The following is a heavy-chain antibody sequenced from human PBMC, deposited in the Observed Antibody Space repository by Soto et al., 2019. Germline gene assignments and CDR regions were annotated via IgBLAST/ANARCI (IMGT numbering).Heavy chain of an antibody. V-gene: IGHV1-69*12. Sequence: QVQLVQSGAEVKKPGSSVKVSCKASGGTFSSYAISWVRQAPGQGLEWMGGIIPIFGTANYAQKFQGRVTITADESTSTAYMELSSLRSEDTAVYYCARDWHGDYDYYYGMDVWGQGTTVTVSS. CDR1: GGTFSSYA. CDR2: IIPIFGTA. J-gene: IGHJ6*02. D-gene: IGHD4-17*01. CDR3: ARDWHGDYDYYYGMDV.